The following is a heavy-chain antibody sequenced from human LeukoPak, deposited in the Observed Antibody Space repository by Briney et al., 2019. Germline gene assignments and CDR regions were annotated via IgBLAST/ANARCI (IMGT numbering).Heavy chain of an antibody. J-gene: IGHJ4*02. Sequence: PGGSLRLSCAASGFTFSSYSMNWVRQAPGKGLEWGSYICSSANTIYYADSVKGRFTISVDHAKNSLYLQMNILRDEDTAVYYCARDHRYTFDYWGQGTLVTVSS. CDR2: ICSSANTI. CDR3: ARDHRYTFDY. D-gene: IGHD5-24*01. V-gene: IGHV3-48*02. CDR1: GFTFSSYS.